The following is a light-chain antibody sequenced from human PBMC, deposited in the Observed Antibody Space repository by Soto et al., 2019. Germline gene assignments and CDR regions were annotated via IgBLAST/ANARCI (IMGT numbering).Light chain of an antibody. Sequence: DIQMTQSPSTLSASVGARVTITCRASQSISSWLAWYQQKPGKAPKLLIYDASSLESGVPSRFSGSGSGTEFTLVISSLQTDDFATYYCQQYNSYSYTFGQGTKLEIK. CDR3: QQYNSYSYT. V-gene: IGKV1-5*01. CDR2: DAS. CDR1: QSISSW. J-gene: IGKJ2*01.